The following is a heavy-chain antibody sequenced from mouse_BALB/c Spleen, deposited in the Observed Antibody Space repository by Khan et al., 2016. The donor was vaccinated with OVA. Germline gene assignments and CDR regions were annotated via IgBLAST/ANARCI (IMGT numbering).Heavy chain of an antibody. CDR2: IYPGDGET. CDR3: ARSGYDYFAY. J-gene: IGHJ3*01. D-gene: IGHD2-14*01. CDR1: GYAFSSYW. V-gene: IGHV1-80*01. Sequence: VQLQQSGAELVRPGSSVKISCKASGYAFSSYWMNWVKQRPGQGLEWIGQIYPGDGETIYNGKFKGKATLTADKSSSTAYMQLSSLTSEDSAVYVCARSGYDYFAYWGQGTLVTVSA.